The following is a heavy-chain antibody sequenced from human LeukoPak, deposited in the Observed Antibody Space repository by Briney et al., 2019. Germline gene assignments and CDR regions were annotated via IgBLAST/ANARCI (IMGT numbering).Heavy chain of an antibody. V-gene: IGHV1-18*01. CDR3: ARDLPVDDYGGKQRFDP. CDR1: GYTFTSYG. Sequence: ASVKVSCKASGYTFTSYGISWVRQAPGQGLEWMGWISAYNGNTNYAQKLQGRGTMTTDTSTSRDYMELRSLRCDDTAVYYCARDLPVDDYGGKQRFDPWGQGTLVTVSS. J-gene: IGHJ5*02. D-gene: IGHD4-23*01. CDR2: ISAYNGNT.